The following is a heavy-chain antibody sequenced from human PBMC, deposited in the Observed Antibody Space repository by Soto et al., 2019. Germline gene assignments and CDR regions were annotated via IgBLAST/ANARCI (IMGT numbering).Heavy chain of an antibody. Sequence: EASVKVSCKASGYTFSGYYIHWLRQAPGQGLEWMGWINPNSGGTNYAQKFQGRVTVTRDTPTSTAYMELSRLTSDDTAVYYCARSLTEGYCTITGCYTRPLYGMDVWGHGTTVTVPS. J-gene: IGHJ6*02. CDR3: ARSLTEGYCTITGCYTRPLYGMDV. CDR1: GYTFSGYY. V-gene: IGHV1-2*02. CDR2: INPNSGGT. D-gene: IGHD2-2*02.